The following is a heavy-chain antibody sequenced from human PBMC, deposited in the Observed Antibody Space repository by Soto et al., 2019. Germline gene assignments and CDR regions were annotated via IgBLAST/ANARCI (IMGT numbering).Heavy chain of an antibody. D-gene: IGHD3-22*01. CDR2: ISYDGSNK. CDR3: ASGLTYYYDSSGSPEDI. J-gene: IGHJ3*02. V-gene: IGHV3-30-3*01. Sequence: PGGSLSLSCAASGFTFSRYAMHWVRQAPGKGLEWVAVISYDGSNKYYADSVKCRFTISRDNSKNTLYLQMNSLRAEDTAVYYCASGLTYYYDSSGSPEDIWGQGTMVTVSS. CDR1: GFTFSRYA.